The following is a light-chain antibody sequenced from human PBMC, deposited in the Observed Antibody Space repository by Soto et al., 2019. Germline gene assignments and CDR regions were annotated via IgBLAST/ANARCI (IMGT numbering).Light chain of an antibody. CDR2: GVR. CDR1: SSHVSDYYR. CDR3: SLYTSTSTFV. J-gene: IGLJ1*01. Sequence: QSVPAQPPSVYGSPGQSATIPCTETSSHVSDYYRFSWYQHLPGSAPKLLIYGVRNRPSGFPDRFSGSRSANTASLTISGLQTEDEADYYCSLYTSTSTFVFGPGTKVTVL. V-gene: IGLV2-18*01.